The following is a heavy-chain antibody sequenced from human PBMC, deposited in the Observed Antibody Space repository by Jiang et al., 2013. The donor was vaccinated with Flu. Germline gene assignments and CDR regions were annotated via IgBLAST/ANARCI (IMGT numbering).Heavy chain of an antibody. V-gene: IGHV3-30*04. D-gene: IGHD3/OR15-3a*01. CDR1: GFTLSNHA. Sequence: GRSLRLSCVASGFTLSNHAMHWVRQAPGKGLQWVALISYDGSNKYYADSAKGRFTISRDNSQNTLFLQMNSLKTEDTAIYYCVRGDWTRWAFIDYWGQGTLVTVSS. CDR2: ISYDGSNK. J-gene: IGHJ4*02. CDR3: VRGDWTRWAFIDY.